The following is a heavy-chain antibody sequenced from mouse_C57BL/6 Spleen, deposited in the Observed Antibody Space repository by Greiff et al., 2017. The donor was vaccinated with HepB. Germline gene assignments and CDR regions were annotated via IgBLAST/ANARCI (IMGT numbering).Heavy chain of an antibody. J-gene: IGHJ3*01. CDR1: GFTFSDYG. Sequence: EVKLQESGGGLVKPGGSLKLSCAASGFTFSDYGMHWVRQAPEKGLEWVAYISSGSSTIYYADTVKGRFTISRDNAKNTRFLQMTSLRSEDTAMYYCARTPSYGNYVAWFAYWGQGTLVTVSA. CDR2: ISSGSSTI. V-gene: IGHV5-17*01. CDR3: ARTPSYGNYVAWFAY. D-gene: IGHD2-10*01.